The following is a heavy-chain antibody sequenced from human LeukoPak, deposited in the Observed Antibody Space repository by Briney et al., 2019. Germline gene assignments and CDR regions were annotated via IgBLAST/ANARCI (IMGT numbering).Heavy chain of an antibody. V-gene: IGHV3-9*03. D-gene: IGHD7-27*01. J-gene: IGHJ4*02. CDR1: GFTFDDYA. Sequence: GGSLRLSCAASGFTFDDYAMHWVRQAPGKGLEWVSGISWNSGSIGYADSVKGRFTISRDNAKNSVYLQMNSLRAEDMALYYCARRSGEGGYFDYWGQGTLVTVSS. CDR3: ARRSGEGGYFDY. CDR2: ISWNSGSI.